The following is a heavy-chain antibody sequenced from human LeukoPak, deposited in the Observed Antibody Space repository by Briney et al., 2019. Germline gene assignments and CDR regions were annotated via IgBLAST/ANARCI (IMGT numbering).Heavy chain of an antibody. D-gene: IGHD3-10*01. Sequence: GGSLRLSCAASGFTFSRYEMNWVRQAPGKGLEWVSYVSRSGDTIYFADSVKGRFTISRDNAKNSLYLQMSSLRAEDTAVYYCARDYASDYWGQGTLVTVSS. CDR2: VSRSGDTI. V-gene: IGHV3-48*03. CDR3: ARDYASDY. CDR1: GFTFSRYE. J-gene: IGHJ4*02.